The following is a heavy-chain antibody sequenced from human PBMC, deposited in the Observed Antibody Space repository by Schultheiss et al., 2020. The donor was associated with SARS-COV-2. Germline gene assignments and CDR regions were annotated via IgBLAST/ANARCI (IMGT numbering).Heavy chain of an antibody. Sequence: SETLSLTCAVYGGSFSGYYWRWIRQPPGKGLEWIGYIYYSGTTNYNPSLKSRVTMSVDTSKNQFSLKLSSVTAADTAVYYCAREVTGTAFDYWGQGTLVTVSS. D-gene: IGHD1-7*01. J-gene: IGHJ4*02. CDR1: GGSFSGYY. CDR3: AREVTGTAFDY. CDR2: IYYSGTT. V-gene: IGHV4-59*01.